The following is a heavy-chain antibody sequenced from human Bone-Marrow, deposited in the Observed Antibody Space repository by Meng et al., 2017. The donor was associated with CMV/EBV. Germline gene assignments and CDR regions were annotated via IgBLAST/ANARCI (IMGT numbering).Heavy chain of an antibody. D-gene: IGHD6-19*01. CDR1: GLSFSTFS. CDR2: ISGSGGTT. J-gene: IGHJ4*02. V-gene: IGHV3-23*01. Sequence: SGLSFSTFSMTWVRQAPGKGLEWVSSISGSGGTTYYADSVKGRFTISRDNSKNTLYLQMNSLGDEDTAVYYCAKDGTVEAMAGTFFDYWGQGTLVTVSS. CDR3: AKDGTVEAMAGTFFDY.